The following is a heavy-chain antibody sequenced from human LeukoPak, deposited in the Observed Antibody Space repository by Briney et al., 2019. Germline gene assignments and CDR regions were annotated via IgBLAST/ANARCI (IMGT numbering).Heavy chain of an antibody. D-gene: IGHD1-26*01. CDR3: ARVKGAALGGYYYYYYGMDV. CDR2: IIPIFGTA. CDR1: GGTFSSYA. V-gene: IGHV1-69*13. J-gene: IGHJ6*02. Sequence: ASVKVSCKASGGTFSSYAISWVRQAPGQGLEWIGGIIPIFGTANYAQKFQGRVTITADESTSTAYMELSSLRSEDTAVYYCARVKGAALGGYYYYYYGMDVWGQGTTVTVSS.